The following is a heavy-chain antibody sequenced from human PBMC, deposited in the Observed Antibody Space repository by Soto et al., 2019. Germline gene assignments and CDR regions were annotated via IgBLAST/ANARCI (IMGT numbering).Heavy chain of an antibody. CDR3: ARDAPPADY. J-gene: IGHJ4*02. Sequence: ASVKVSCKASGYTFTRYGISWVRQAPGQGLEWMGWISGYNGDANYAQKLQGRVTMTTDTSTSTAYMELRSLRSDDTAVYYCARDAPPADYWGQGTLVTVSS. CDR1: GYTFTRYG. CDR2: ISGYNGDA. V-gene: IGHV1-18*01.